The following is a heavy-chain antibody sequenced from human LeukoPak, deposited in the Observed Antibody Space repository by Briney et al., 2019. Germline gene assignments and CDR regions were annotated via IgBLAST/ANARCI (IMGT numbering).Heavy chain of an antibody. Sequence: SVKASCKASGYTFTGYFMHWVSQAPGQGLEWRGWINFNSGGTNYAQKFQGRVTMTRDTSTTTAYMELNRLRSDDTAVYYCARVRRPEYSSSSYYYYMDVWGKGTTVTVSS. V-gene: IGHV1-2*02. D-gene: IGHD6-6*01. CDR1: GYTFTGYF. CDR3: ARVRRPEYSSSSYYYYMDV. J-gene: IGHJ6*03. CDR2: INFNSGGT.